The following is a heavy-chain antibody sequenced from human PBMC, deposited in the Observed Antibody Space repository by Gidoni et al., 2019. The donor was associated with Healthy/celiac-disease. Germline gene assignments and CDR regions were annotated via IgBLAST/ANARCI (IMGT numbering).Heavy chain of an antibody. D-gene: IGHD4-17*01. CDR3: ARTDYGGNFLLYWYFDL. CDR1: GFTFSSYS. Sequence: EVQLVESGGGLVQPGGSLRLSCASSGFTFSSYSMNWVRQAPGQGLEWVSYISSSSSTIYYADSVKGRFTISRDNAKNSLYLQMNSLRDEDTAVYYCARTDYGGNFLLYWYFDLWGRGTLVTVSS. V-gene: IGHV3-48*02. CDR2: ISSSSSTI. J-gene: IGHJ2*01.